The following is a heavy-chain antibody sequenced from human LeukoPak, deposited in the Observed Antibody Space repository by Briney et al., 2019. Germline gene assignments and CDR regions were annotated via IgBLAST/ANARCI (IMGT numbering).Heavy chain of an antibody. CDR3: ARVIPYYYDSSGSVDY. D-gene: IGHD3-22*01. CDR2: ISSSSSSI. CDR1: GFTFSDYS. J-gene: IGHJ4*02. V-gene: IGHV3-48*02. Sequence: GGSLRLSCAASGFTFSDYSMNWVRQAPGKGLEWVSYISSSSSSIYYADSVKGRFTISRDNAENSLYLQMNSLRDEDTAVYYCARVIPYYYDSSGSVDYWGQGTLVTVSS.